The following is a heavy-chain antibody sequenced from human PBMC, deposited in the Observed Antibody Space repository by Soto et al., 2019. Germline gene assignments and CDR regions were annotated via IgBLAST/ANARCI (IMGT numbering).Heavy chain of an antibody. CDR2: ISGSGGST. Sequence: PGGSLRLSCAASGFTFSSYAMSWVRQAPGKGLEWVSAISGSGGSTYYADSVKGRFTISRDNSKNTLYLQMNSLRAEDTAVYYCAKLGPGGVLRYFDWLFKYYFDYWGQGTLVTVSS. V-gene: IGHV3-23*01. D-gene: IGHD3-9*01. CDR1: GFTFSSYA. CDR3: AKLGPGGVLRYFDWLFKYYFDY. J-gene: IGHJ4*02.